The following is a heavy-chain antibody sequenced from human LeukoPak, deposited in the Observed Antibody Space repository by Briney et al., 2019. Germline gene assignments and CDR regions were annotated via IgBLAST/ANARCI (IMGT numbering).Heavy chain of an antibody. Sequence: ASETLSLTCTVSGGSISSYYWSWIRQPAGKGLEWIGRIYTSGSTNYNPSLKSRVTMSVDTSKNQFSLKLSSVTAADTAVYYCARDGWYYDSSGYYSLQNWFDPWGQGALVTVSS. CDR3: ARDGWYYDSSGYYSLQNWFDP. CDR1: GGSISSYY. J-gene: IGHJ5*02. D-gene: IGHD3-22*01. V-gene: IGHV4-4*07. CDR2: IYTSGST.